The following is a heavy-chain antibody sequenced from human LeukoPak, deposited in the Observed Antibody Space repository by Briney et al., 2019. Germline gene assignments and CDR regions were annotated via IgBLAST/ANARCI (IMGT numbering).Heavy chain of an antibody. J-gene: IGHJ4*02. CDR2: INHSGST. V-gene: IGHV4-34*01. Sequence: SETLSLTCAVYGGSFSGYYWSWIRQPPGKGLEWIGEINHSGSTNYNPSLKSRVTISVDKSKNQFSLKLSSVTAADTAVYYCARDTSMVREYYFDYWGQGTLVTVSS. CDR3: ARDTSMVREYYFDY. D-gene: IGHD3-10*01. CDR1: GGSFSGYY.